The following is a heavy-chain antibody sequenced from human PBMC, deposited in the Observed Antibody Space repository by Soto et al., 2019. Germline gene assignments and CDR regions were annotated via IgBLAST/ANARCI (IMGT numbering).Heavy chain of an antibody. D-gene: IGHD2-15*01. V-gene: IGHV4-38-2*02. Sequence: SETLSLTCTVSGYSISSGYHWAWIRQPPGKGLEWLGSVHYSGNTYYNPSLKSRLTISVDKSKNQFSLNLSPVTAADTAVYYCARQDRVVAEGRWFDPWGQGTLVTV. CDR1: GYSISSGYH. CDR3: ARQDRVVAEGRWFDP. J-gene: IGHJ5*02. CDR2: VHYSGNT.